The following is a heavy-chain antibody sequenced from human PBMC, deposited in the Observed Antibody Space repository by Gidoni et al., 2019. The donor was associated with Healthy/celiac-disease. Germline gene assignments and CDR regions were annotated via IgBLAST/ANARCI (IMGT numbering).Heavy chain of an antibody. D-gene: IGHD2-15*01. Sequence: QVQLVQSGAEVKKPGASVKVSCKASGYTFTSYYMHWVRQAPGKGLEWMGIINHSGGSTSYAQKFQGRVTMTRDTSTSTVYMELSSLRSEDTAVYYCARGYCSGGSCYQGDRAFDIWGQGTMVTVSS. CDR3: ARGYCSGGSCYQGDRAFDI. J-gene: IGHJ3*02. CDR1: GYTFTSYY. V-gene: IGHV1-46*01. CDR2: INHSGGST.